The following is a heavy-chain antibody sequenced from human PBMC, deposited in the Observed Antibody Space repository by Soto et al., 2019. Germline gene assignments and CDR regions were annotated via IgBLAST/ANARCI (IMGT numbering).Heavy chain of an antibody. CDR2: IYYSGST. Sequence: QVQLQESGPGLVKPSQTLSLTCTVSGGSISSGDYYWSWIRQPPGKGLEWIGYIYYSGSTYYNPSLKSRVPTAGDPSNTHFSLKLSSVTAADTAVYYCASNSYGYTLYDYWGQGTLVTVSP. V-gene: IGHV4-30-4*01. CDR1: GGSISSGDYY. D-gene: IGHD5-18*01. CDR3: ASNSYGYTLYDY. J-gene: IGHJ4*02.